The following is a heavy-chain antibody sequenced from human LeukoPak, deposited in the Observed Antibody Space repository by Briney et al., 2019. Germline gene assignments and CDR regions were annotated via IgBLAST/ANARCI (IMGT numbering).Heavy chain of an antibody. Sequence: GGSLRLSCAASAFTFSSYAMAWVRQAPGKGLEWVSTLSGTGGNTYYADSVRGRFTISRDNSKNTLYLQMNSLRAEDTAVYYCAKAWALTYLGGVDSWGQGTLVSVSS. V-gene: IGHV3-23*01. J-gene: IGHJ4*02. CDR3: AKAWALTYLGGVDS. CDR1: AFTFSSYA. CDR2: LSGTGGNT. D-gene: IGHD2-21*02.